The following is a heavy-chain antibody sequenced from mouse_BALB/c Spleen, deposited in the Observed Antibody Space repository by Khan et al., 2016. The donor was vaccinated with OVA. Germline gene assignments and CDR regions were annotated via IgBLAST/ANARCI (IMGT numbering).Heavy chain of an antibody. CDR2: ISSSGST. CDR3: ARDGSRYNYAMDY. V-gene: IGHV3-2*02. Sequence: EVQLQESGPGLVKPSQSLSLTCTVTGYSITSDYAWNWIRQFPGNKLEWMGYISSSGSTNYNPALKSRISITRDTSKNQFFLQLNSVTTEDKATYYCARDGSRYNYAMDYWGRGTSVTVSS. D-gene: IGHD2-3*01. CDR1: GYSITSDYA. J-gene: IGHJ4*01.